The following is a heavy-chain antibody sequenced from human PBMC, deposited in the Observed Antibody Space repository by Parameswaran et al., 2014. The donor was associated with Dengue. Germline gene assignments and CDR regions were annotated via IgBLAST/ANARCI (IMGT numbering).Heavy chain of an antibody. V-gene: IGHV1-69*06. Sequence: WVRQAPGQGLEWMGGIIPIFSPPNYAQKFQGRVTITADKSTSTAYMELSSLRSEDTAMYYCARWSPGGDSSGYYYGWFDPWGQGTLVTVSS. CDR2: IIPIFSPP. D-gene: IGHD3-22*01. CDR3: ARWSPGGDSSGYYYGWFDP. J-gene: IGHJ5*02.